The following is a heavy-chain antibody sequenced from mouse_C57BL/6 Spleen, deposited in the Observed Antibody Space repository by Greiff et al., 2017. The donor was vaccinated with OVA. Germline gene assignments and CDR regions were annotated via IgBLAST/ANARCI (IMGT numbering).Heavy chain of an antibody. D-gene: IGHD2-3*01. V-gene: IGHV1-19*01. CDR3: ASGGLLRTRCDY. Sequence: VQLQQSGPVLVKPGASVKMSCKASGYTFTDYYMNWVKQSHGKSLEWIGVINPYNGGTSYNQKFKGKATLTVDKSSSTAYMELNSLTSEDSAVYYCASGGLLRTRCDYWGQGTTLTVSS. J-gene: IGHJ2*01. CDR2: INPYNGGT. CDR1: GYTFTDYY.